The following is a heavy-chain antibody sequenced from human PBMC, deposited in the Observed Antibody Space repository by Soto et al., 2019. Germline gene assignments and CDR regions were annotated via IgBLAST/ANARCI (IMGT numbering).Heavy chain of an antibody. V-gene: IGHV4-59*01. CDR3: VGGPQWCGSSCHKYFQH. CDR1: GGSISSYY. J-gene: IGHJ1*01. D-gene: IGHD6-13*01. Sequence: SETLSLTCTVSGGSISSYYWSWIRQPPGKGLEWIGYIYYSGSTNYNPSLKSRVTISVDTSKNQFSLKLSSVTAADTAVYYCVGGPQWCGSSCHKYFQHWGQGTLVTVSS. CDR2: IYYSGST.